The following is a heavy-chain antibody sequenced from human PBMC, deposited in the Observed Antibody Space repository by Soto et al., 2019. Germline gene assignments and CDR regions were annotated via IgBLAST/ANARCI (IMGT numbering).Heavy chain of an antibody. J-gene: IGHJ4*02. D-gene: IGHD3-10*01. Sequence: QVQLVQSGAEVKKPGASVKVSCKASGYTFISYGISWVRQAPGQGLEWMGWISAYNGNTKYAQKVQDRVTMTTDTSTSTAYMELRSLRSDDTAVYYCARDFRAGIYYGSGSSVAYWGQGTLVTVSS. CDR3: ARDFRAGIYYGSGSSVAY. CDR2: ISAYNGNT. CDR1: GYTFISYG. V-gene: IGHV1-18*01.